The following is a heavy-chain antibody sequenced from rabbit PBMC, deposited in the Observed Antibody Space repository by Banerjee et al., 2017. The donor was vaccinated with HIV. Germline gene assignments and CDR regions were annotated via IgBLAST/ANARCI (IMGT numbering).Heavy chain of an antibody. V-gene: IGHV1S7*01. D-gene: IGHD4-1*01. CDR1: GFSFSSSYY. Sequence: QLEESGGGLVKPGRSLTLTCTASGFSFSSSYYLCWVRQAPGKGLEWIGYIDPVFGITYYASWVNGRFTISSHNAQNTLYLQLNSLTAADTATYFCARDLAGVIGWNFNLWGPGTLVTVS. CDR2: IDPVFGIT. CDR3: ARDLAGVIGWNFNL. J-gene: IGHJ4*01.